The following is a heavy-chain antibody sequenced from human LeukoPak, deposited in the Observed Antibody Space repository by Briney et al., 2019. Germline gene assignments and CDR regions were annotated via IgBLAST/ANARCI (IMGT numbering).Heavy chain of an antibody. V-gene: IGHV1-46*01. CDR2: INPSGGST. Sequence: GASVKVSCKASGYTFTSYYMHWVRQAPGQGPEWMGIINPSGGSTSYAQKFQGRVTMTRDTSTSTVYMELSSLRSEDTAVYYCAVRATNSDYFDYWGQGTLVTVSS. D-gene: IGHD1-26*01. J-gene: IGHJ4*02. CDR3: AVRATNSDYFDY. CDR1: GYTFTSYY.